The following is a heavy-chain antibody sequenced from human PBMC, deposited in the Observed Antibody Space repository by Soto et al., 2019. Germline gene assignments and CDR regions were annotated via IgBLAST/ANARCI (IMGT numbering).Heavy chain of an antibody. Sequence: QVQLVQSGAEVKKPGSSVKVSCKASGGTFSSYAISWVRQAPGQGLEWMGGIIPIFGTANYAQKFQGRVTITADDSTSRVYTELSSLRFEDTAVYYCAREGLYCSGGSCYFFYWGQGTLVTVSS. D-gene: IGHD2-15*01. CDR2: IIPIFGTA. J-gene: IGHJ4*02. CDR3: AREGLYCSGGSCYFFY. CDR1: GGTFSSYA. V-gene: IGHV1-69*01.